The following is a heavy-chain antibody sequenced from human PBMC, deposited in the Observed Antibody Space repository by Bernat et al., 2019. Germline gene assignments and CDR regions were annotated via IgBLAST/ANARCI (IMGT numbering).Heavy chain of an antibody. V-gene: IGHV4-39*01. Sequence: QLQLQESGPGLVKPSETLSLTCTVSGISITSSSSYWCWLRQPPGKRLEWIGAIYYSGTTYYNPSLKSRVTMSVDASRKPFSLRVNAVAAADAAVYYCARHLRQSGNPPDYWGEGTLVTVSS. CDR2: IYYSGTT. J-gene: IGHJ4*02. CDR3: ARHLRQSGNPPDY. D-gene: IGHD5-12*01. CDR1: GISITSSSSY.